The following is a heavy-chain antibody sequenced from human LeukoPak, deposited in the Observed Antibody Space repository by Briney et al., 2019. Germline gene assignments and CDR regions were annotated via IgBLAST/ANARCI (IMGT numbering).Heavy chain of an antibody. CDR3: TKDILTGYYISGFDS. J-gene: IGHJ5*01. V-gene: IGHV3-23*01. CDR1: GFTFSSYA. CDR2: ITGSGGST. Sequence: GGSLGLSCAASGFTFSSYAMSWVRQAPGKGLEWVSAITGSGGSTDYADSVKGRFTISRDNSKNALYLQMNSLRAEDTALYYCTKDILTGYYISGFDSWGQGTLVTVSS. D-gene: IGHD3-9*01.